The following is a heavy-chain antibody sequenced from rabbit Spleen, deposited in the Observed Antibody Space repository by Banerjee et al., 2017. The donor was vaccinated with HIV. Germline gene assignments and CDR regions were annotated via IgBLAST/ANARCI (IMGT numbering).Heavy chain of an antibody. CDR3: ARNFDL. Sequence: QQQLEESGGDLVKPGASLTLTCTASGFSFSAVHWIYWVRQAPGKGLEWIGTIYAGSTGTIDFASWAKGRFTISKTSSTTVTLQMTSLTAADTATYFCARNFDLWGPGTLVTVS. V-gene: IGHV1S45*01. CDR2: IYAGSTGTI. J-gene: IGHJ4*01. CDR1: GFSFSAVHW.